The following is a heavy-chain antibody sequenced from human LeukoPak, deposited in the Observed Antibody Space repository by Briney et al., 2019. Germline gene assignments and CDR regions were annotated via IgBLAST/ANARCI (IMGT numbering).Heavy chain of an antibody. CDR1: GYTFTGYY. Sequence: GASVKVSCKASGYTFTGYYTHWVRQAPGQGLEWMGWINPNSGGTNYAQKFQGRVTMTRDTSISTAYMELSRLRSDDTAVYYCARDADSSGYPHYWGQGTLVTVSS. J-gene: IGHJ4*02. CDR3: ARDADSSGYPHY. V-gene: IGHV1-2*02. CDR2: INPNSGGT. D-gene: IGHD3-22*01.